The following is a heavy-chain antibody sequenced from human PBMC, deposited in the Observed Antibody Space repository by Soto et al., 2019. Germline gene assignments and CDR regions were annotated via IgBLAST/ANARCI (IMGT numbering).Heavy chain of an antibody. CDR2: ISGSGGST. Sequence: PGGSLRLSCAASGFTFSSYAMSWVRQAPGKGLEWVSAISGSGGSTYYADSVKGRFTISRDNSKNTLYLQMNSLRAEDTAVYYCANQFISGWYASSDYWGQGTLVTVSS. D-gene: IGHD6-19*01. CDR3: ANQFISGWYASSDY. CDR1: GFTFSSYA. V-gene: IGHV3-23*01. J-gene: IGHJ4*02.